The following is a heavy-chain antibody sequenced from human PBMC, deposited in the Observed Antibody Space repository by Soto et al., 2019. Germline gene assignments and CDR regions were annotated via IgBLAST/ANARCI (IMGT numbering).Heavy chain of an antibody. CDR3: ARMYCINGICYSVRLDY. J-gene: IGHJ4*01. D-gene: IGHD2-8*01. CDR1: GDSVSSNSAA. Sequence: SQTLSLTCAISGDSVSSNSAAWNWFRQSPARGLEWLGRTYYRSRWFTDYAVSVKGRIIINADTSKNQFSLQLNSVSPEDTAVYYCARMYCINGICYSVRLDYWGHGTLVTVSS. V-gene: IGHV6-1*01. CDR2: TYYRSRWFT.